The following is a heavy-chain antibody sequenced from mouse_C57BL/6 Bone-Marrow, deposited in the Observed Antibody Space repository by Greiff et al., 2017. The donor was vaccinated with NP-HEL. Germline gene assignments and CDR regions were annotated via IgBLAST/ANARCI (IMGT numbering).Heavy chain of an antibody. CDR3: TVLFPYYFDY. Sequence: VQLQQSGAELVRPGASVTLSCKASGYTFTDYEMHWVKQTPVHGLEWIGAIDPETGGTAYNQKFKGKAILTADKSSSTAYMELRSLTSEDSAVYYCTVLFPYYFDYWGQGTTLTVSS. CDR2: IDPETGGT. J-gene: IGHJ2*01. V-gene: IGHV1-15*01. D-gene: IGHD1-1*02. CDR1: GYTFTDYE.